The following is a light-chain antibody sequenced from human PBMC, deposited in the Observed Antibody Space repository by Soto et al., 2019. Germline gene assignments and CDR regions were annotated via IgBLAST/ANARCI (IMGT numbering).Light chain of an antibody. CDR1: QSVSTW. V-gene: IGKV1-5*03. Sequence: DIQMTQSPPTLSASVGDRVTITCRASQSVSTWLAWYQQKPGKAPILLIYKASSLEIGVPSRFSGSGSGTEFTLTISSLQPDDFATYFCQQYNNYPRTFGGGTKVEI. J-gene: IGKJ4*01. CDR3: QQYNNYPRT. CDR2: KAS.